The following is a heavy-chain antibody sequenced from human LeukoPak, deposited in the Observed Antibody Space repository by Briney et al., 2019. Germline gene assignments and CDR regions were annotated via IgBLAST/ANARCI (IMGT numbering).Heavy chain of an antibody. Sequence: PSETLSLTCIVSGGSISSYYWSWIRQPPGKGLEWIGYIYYSGNTNYNPSLKSRVTISIDTSKNQFSLKLSSVTAADTAVYYCARLNSGYDSDYFDYWGQGTLVTVSS. V-gene: IGHV4-59*08. CDR1: GGSISSYY. CDR3: ARLNSGYDSDYFDY. CDR2: IYYSGNT. D-gene: IGHD5-12*01. J-gene: IGHJ4*02.